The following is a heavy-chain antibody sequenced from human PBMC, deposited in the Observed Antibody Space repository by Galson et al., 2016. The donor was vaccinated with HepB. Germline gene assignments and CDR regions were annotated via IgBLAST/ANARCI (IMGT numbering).Heavy chain of an antibody. J-gene: IGHJ4*02. V-gene: IGHV4-39*02. CDR2: IYYTGST. CDR1: GGSVSTSTYY. Sequence: SETLSLTCTVSGGSVSTSTYYWGWIRQPPGKGLEWIGSIYYTGSTYYNPSLKSRLTMSIDTSKNQFSLKLTSMTAADTAVYYCARDPLRDFWGAYKRIFGQWGQGPLVIVSS. CDR3: ARDPLRDFWGAYKRIFGQ. D-gene: IGHD3-3*01.